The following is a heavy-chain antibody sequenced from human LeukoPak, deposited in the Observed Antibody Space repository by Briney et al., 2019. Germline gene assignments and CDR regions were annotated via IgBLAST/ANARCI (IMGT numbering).Heavy chain of an antibody. V-gene: IGHV4-4*02. CDR1: GGSISSSNW. CDR2: IYYTGTT. CDR3: ARRAVVPAAVSYFDN. D-gene: IGHD2-2*01. Sequence: SGTLSLTCAVSGGSISSSNWWSWVRQPPGKGLEWIGGIYYTGTTYYSPSLNSRITISMDTSKKQFSLRLASVTAADTAVYYCARRAVVPAAVSYFDNWGQGTLFTVSS. J-gene: IGHJ4*02.